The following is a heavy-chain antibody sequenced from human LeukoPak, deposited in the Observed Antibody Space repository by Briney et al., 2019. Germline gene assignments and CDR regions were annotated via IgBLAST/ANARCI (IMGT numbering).Heavy chain of an antibody. Sequence: SETLSLTCAVFGGSISSGGYSWSWIRQPPGKGLEWIGYIYHSGSTYYNPSLKSRVTISVDRSKNQFSLKLSSVTAADTAVYYCARVAGDYGSGSYFLDYWGQRTLVTVSS. CDR1: GGSISSGGYS. J-gene: IGHJ4*02. CDR3: ARVAGDYGSGSYFLDY. D-gene: IGHD3-10*01. CDR2: IYHSGST. V-gene: IGHV4-30-2*01.